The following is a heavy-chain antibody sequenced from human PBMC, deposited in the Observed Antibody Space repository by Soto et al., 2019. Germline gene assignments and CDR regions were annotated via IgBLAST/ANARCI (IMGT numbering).Heavy chain of an antibody. Sequence: QVHLQESGPGLVKPSQTLSLTCTVSGGFVNSVNNYWSWIRQPPGKGLEGLGYIFYTGSTYYNPSLRSRITISRGTSKNRFALKLTSVTAADTAVYYCARVPFSSFGVADPPVGWFDPWGQGTLVTVSS. CDR1: GGFVNSVNNY. V-gene: IGHV4-30-4*01. D-gene: IGHD3-3*01. CDR3: ARVPFSSFGVADPPVGWFDP. J-gene: IGHJ5*02. CDR2: IFYTGST.